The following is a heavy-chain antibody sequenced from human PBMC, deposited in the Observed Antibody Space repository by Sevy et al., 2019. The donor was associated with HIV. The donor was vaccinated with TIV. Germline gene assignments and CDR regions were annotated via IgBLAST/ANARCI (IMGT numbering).Heavy chain of an antibody. V-gene: IGHV3-15*01. CDR3: STDPIIVLLVTDGMDV. Sequence: GGSLRLSCVASGFTFSYAWMSWVRQAPGKGLEWVGRIKSRPDGGTTDYAAPEKGRFTISRDDSKNTLYLQMNSLKTEDTGVYYCSTDPIIVLLVTDGMDVWGQGTTVTVSS. D-gene: IGHD2-8*01. CDR2: IKSRPDGGTT. J-gene: IGHJ6*02. CDR1: GFTFSYAW.